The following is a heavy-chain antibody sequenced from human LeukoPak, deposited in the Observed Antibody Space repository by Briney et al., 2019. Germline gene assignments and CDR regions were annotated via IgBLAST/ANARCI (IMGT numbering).Heavy chain of an antibody. J-gene: IGHJ4*02. D-gene: IGHD5-18*01. CDR2: ITGNGAST. V-gene: IGHV3-23*01. CDR3: AKLSGYSYGCGHHLVF. CDR1: GFTFSTYA. Sequence: GGSLRLSCAASGFTFSTYAMTWVRQAPGKGLEWVSAITGNGASTYYADSVKGRFTISRDNSKNTLYLQMNSLRGEDTAVYNCAKLSGYSYGCGHHLVFWGQGSVVSVFS.